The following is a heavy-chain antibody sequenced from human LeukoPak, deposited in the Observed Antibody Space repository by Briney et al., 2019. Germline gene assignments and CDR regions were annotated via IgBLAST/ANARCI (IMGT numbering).Heavy chain of an antibody. CDR1: GYTFTGYY. D-gene: IGHD5-24*01. J-gene: IGHJ4*02. CDR2: INPNSGDT. CDR3: VPEGRGSEY. V-gene: IGHV1-2*02. Sequence: ASVKVSCKASGYTFTGYYLHWVRQAPGQGLEWMGWINPNSGDTNYAQKFQGRVTMTRDMSISTAYMELIRLTSDDTAVYYCVPEGRGSEYWGQGTLVTVSS.